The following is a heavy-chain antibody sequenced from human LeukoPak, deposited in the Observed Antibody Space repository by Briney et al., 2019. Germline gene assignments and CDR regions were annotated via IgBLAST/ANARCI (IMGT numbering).Heavy chain of an antibody. CDR3: ARARFSSSWYQFDH. D-gene: IGHD6-13*01. J-gene: IGHJ4*02. CDR1: GFTSSSYW. Sequence: GGSLRLSCAASGFTSSSYWMHWVRQATGKGLEWVSGIGSAGDTYYPGSVKGRFTISRENAKNSLYLQMNSLRAGDTAVYYCARARFSSSWYQFDHWGQGTLVTVSS. CDR2: IGSAGDT. V-gene: IGHV3-13*01.